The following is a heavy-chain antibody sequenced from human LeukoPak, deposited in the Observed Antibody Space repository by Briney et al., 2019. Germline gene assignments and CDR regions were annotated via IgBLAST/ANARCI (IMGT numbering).Heavy chain of an antibody. D-gene: IGHD6-6*01. CDR1: GFAFNKAW. V-gene: IGHV3-15*01. Sequence: GGSLRLSCATSGFAFNKAWMSWVRQAPGKGLEWVGRIKTKSDGATTDYVAPVKDRFTISRDDSKSTLYLQMNSLKSEDTAVYFCITHSTSSAPNYWGQGTLVTVSS. CDR2: IKTKSDGATT. CDR3: ITHSTSSAPNY. J-gene: IGHJ4*02.